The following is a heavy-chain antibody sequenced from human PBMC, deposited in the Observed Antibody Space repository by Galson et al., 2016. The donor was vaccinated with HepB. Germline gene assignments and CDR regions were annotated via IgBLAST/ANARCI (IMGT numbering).Heavy chain of an antibody. CDR3: AKGQAEFWSGYKYYYGMDV. D-gene: IGHD3-3*01. CDR1: EFIFRSFD. V-gene: IGHV3-30*18. J-gene: IGHJ6*02. CDR2: ISHDGSNK. Sequence: SLRLSCAASEFIFRSFDMHWVRQSPGKGLEWVAVISHDGSNKYHAASVKGRFSISRDNSKNTLYLQMNSLRAEDTAVYYCAKGQAEFWSGYKYYYGMDVWGHGTTVTVSS.